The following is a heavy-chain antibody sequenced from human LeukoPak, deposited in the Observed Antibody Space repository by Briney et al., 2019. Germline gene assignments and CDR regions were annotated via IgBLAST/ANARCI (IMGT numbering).Heavy chain of an antibody. Sequence: PSQTLSLTCTVSRGSISSGGYYWSWIRQHPGKGLEWIGYIYYSGSTYYNPSLKSRVTISVDTSKNQFSLKLSSVTAADTAVYYCARAQCSSTSFKVYCTNGVCPVVVFDSWGQGTMVTVSS. V-gene: IGHV4-31*02. J-gene: IGHJ3*02. CDR1: RGSISSGGYY. D-gene: IGHD2-8*01. CDR2: IYYSGST. CDR3: ARAQCSSTSFKVYCTNGVCPVVVFDS.